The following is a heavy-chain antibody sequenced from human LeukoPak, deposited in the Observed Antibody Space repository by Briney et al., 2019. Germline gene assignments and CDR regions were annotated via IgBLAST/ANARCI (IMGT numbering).Heavy chain of an antibody. D-gene: IGHD3-22*01. CDR2: ISYSGST. V-gene: IGHV4-59*01. J-gene: IGHJ5*02. CDR3: AREPGFDSSGYLNWFDP. Sequence: PSETLSLTCTVSGGSISSYYWSWIRQPPGKGLEWIACISYSGSTKYNPSLKSRVTISVDTSKTQLSLTLSSVTAADTAVYYCAREPGFDSSGYLNWFDPWGQGTLVTVSS. CDR1: GGSISSYY.